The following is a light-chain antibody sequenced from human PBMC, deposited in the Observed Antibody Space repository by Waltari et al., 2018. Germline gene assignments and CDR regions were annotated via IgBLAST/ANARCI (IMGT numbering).Light chain of an antibody. V-gene: IGLV1-44*01. Sequence: QSVLAQPPSASGTPGQRITISCSGSNSHIGSNTVTWYQQFPGTAPRLLLYSNNQRPSGVPDRFSAAKSGSSVALAIYGLHSEDEAEYYCSTWDDRLTGVVFGGGTKVTVL. CDR3: STWDDRLTGVV. CDR2: SNN. CDR1: NSHIGSNT. J-gene: IGLJ2*01.